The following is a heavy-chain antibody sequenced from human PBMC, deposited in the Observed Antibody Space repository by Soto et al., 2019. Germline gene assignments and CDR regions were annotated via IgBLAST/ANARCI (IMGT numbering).Heavy chain of an antibody. V-gene: IGHV4-59*08. CDR2: IYHSGST. D-gene: IGHD3-10*01. J-gene: IGHJ6*02. CDR1: GGSIRNHY. CDR3: ARQGFGELHGLVDA. Sequence: TSETLSLTCTVSGGSIRNHYCRWFPQPPGKGLEWIGYIYHSGSTSYNPSLKSRVTMSVDSSKNQFSLMLNSVTATDTAIYYCARQGFGELHGLVDAWGQGTTVTVSS.